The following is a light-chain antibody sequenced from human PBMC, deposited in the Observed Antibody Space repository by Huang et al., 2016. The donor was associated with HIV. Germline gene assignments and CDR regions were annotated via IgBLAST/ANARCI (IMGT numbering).Light chain of an antibody. CDR2: DAS. CDR1: QHIGTS. CDR3: QHSDGLSPLT. V-gene: IGKV1-8*01. Sequence: AIRMTQSPSSLSASTGDRITITCRASQHIGTSLAWYQQRPGRAPSLLIYDASTLQRGVPSRVSGSGAQTVVTLNIGCLQVEDAAIYYCQHSDGLSPLTFGGGTKVDLK. J-gene: IGKJ4*01.